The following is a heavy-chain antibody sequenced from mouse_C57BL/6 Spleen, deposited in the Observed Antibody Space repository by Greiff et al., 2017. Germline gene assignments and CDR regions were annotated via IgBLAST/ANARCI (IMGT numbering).Heavy chain of an antibody. Sequence: VKLMESGPGLVAPSQSLSITCTVSGFSLTSYGVDWVRQPPGKGLEWLGVIWGGGSTNYNSALMSRLSISKDNSKSQVFLKMNSLQTDDTAMYYCAKRLHYGYDEGDAMDYWGQGTSVTVSS. V-gene: IGHV2-9*01. CDR1: GFSLTSYG. CDR2: IWGGGST. D-gene: IGHD2-2*01. CDR3: AKRLHYGYDEGDAMDY. J-gene: IGHJ4*01.